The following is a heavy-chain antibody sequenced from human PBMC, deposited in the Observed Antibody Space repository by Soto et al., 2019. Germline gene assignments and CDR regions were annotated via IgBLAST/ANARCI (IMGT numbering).Heavy chain of an antibody. J-gene: IGHJ6*02. CDR3: AMVENYVTPTPQDV. D-gene: IGHD3-16*01. V-gene: IGHV1-18*01. CDR2: ISPYSGNT. CDR1: GYIFVNYG. Sequence: HVQLVQSGDEVRKPGSSVKVSCKASGYIFVNYGIAWVRQAPGQGRGWMGWISPYSGNTHYASKVQGRLTMTTDTATSTAYMALRSLTPDNTAVYYWAMVENYVTPTPQDVWGQGTTVTVSS.